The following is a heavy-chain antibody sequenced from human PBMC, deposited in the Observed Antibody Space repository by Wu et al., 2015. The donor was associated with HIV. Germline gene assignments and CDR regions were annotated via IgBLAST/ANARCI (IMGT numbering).Heavy chain of an antibody. J-gene: IGHJ5*01. D-gene: IGHD6-19*01. CDR3: ARSRRPVADALELDS. Sequence: QAQLVQFGAEVKKPGASVKVSCKASGYTFSDYAVHWVRQAPGQGLQWLGWIRHKTGGPTFARELEGRVAMTWDTSISTAFMELSRLKFDDTGVYFCARSRRPVADALELDSWGQGTLVTVSS. V-gene: IGHV1-2*02. CDR2: IRHKTGGP. CDR1: GYTFSDYA.